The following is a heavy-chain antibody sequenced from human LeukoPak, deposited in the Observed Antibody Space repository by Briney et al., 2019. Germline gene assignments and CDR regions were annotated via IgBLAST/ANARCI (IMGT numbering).Heavy chain of an antibody. Sequence: ASVKVSRKASGYTFSNYGVSWVRQAPGQGLEWVGWISVYKGTTKFAQKFQGRVTLTTDTSTSTAYMELRSLTTDDTAVYYCVRDFFRSGTEEFWGQGTLGTVSS. CDR2: ISVYKGTT. J-gene: IGHJ4*02. D-gene: IGHD3-10*01. V-gene: IGHV1-18*01. CDR1: GYTFSNYG. CDR3: VRDFFRSGTEEF.